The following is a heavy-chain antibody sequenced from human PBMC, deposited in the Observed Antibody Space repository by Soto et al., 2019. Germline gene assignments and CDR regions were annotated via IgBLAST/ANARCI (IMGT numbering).Heavy chain of an antibody. Sequence: PSETPSLTCTVSGGSISSYYWSWIRQPPGKGLEWIGYIYYSGSTNYNPSLKSRVTISVDTSKNQFSLKLSSVTAADTAVYYCARAVGAHASLDYWGQGTLVTVSS. D-gene: IGHD1-26*01. CDR1: GGSISSYY. CDR2: IYYSGST. J-gene: IGHJ4*02. V-gene: IGHV4-59*01. CDR3: ARAVGAHASLDY.